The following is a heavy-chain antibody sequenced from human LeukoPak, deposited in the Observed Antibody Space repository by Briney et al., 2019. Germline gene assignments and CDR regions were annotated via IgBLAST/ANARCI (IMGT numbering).Heavy chain of an antibody. Sequence: PGGSLRLSCAASGFTFSSYAMSWVRPAPGKGVEWVSAISGSGGSTYYADSVKGRFTISRDNSKNTLYLQMNSLRAEDTAVYYCTRGIEYRSGYFDYWGLGTLVTVSS. V-gene: IGHV3-23*01. CDR2: ISGSGGST. J-gene: IGHJ4*02. D-gene: IGHD6-6*01. CDR1: GFTFSSYA. CDR3: TRGIEYRSGYFDY.